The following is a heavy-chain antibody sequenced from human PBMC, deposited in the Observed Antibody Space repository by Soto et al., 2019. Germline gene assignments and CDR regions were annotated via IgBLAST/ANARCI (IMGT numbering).Heavy chain of an antibody. CDR2: INAGNGNT. J-gene: IGHJ6*02. V-gene: IGHV1-3*01. D-gene: IGHD3-10*01. Sequence: ASVKVSCKASGYTFTSYAMHWVRQAPGQRLEWMGWINAGNGNTKYSQKFQGRVTITRDTSARTAYMELSSLRAEDTAVYYCARLWFGELRRGYYYGMDVWGQGTTVTVSS. CDR3: ARLWFGELRRGYYYGMDV. CDR1: GYTFTSYA.